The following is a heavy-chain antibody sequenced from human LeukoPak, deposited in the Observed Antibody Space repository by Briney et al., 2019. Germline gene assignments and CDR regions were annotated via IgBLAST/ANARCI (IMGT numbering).Heavy chain of an antibody. D-gene: IGHD4-23*01. CDR2: ISSTSSTI. CDR3: ARGEHGGNSG. J-gene: IGHJ4*02. V-gene: IGHV3-48*04. CDR1: GFTFSSYS. Sequence: GGSLRLSCAASGFTFSSYSMNWVRRAPGKGLEWVSYISSTSSTIYYADSVKGRFTISRDNAKNSLYLQMNSLRAEDTAVYYCARGEHGGNSGWGQGTLVTVSS.